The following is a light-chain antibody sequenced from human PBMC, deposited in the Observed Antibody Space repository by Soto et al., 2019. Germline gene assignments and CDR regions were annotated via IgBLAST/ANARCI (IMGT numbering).Light chain of an antibody. CDR3: CSYAGSNTYV. CDR2: EGN. CDR1: SSDVGSYNL. V-gene: IGLV2-23*01. J-gene: IGLJ1*01. Sequence: QSALTQPASVSGSPGQSITISCTGTSSDVGSYNLVSWYQQHPDRAPKLMISEGNKRPSGVSNRFSGSKSGNTASLTISWLQAEDEADYYCCSYAGSNTYVFGTGTKLTVL.